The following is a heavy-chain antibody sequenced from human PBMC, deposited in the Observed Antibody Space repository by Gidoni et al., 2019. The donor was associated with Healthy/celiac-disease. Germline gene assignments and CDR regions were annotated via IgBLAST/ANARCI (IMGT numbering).Heavy chain of an antibody. Sequence: EVQLLESGGGLVQPGGSLRLSCAASGFTFSSYAMSWVRQAPGKGLEWVSAISGSGGSTYYADSVKCRFTISRDNSKNTLYLQMNSLRAEDTAVYYCRYSSSWPFDYWGQGTLVTVSS. V-gene: IGHV3-23*01. J-gene: IGHJ4*02. CDR2: ISGSGGST. D-gene: IGHD6-13*01. CDR1: GFTFSSYA. CDR3: RYSSSWPFDY.